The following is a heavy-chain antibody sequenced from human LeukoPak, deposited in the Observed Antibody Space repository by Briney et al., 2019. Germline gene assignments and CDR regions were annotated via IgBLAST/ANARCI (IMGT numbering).Heavy chain of an antibody. CDR1: GFTFDDYA. V-gene: IGHV3-9*01. Sequence: GRSLRLSCAASGFTFDDYAMHWVRQAPGKGLEWVSGISWNSGSIGYADSVKGRFTISRDNAKNSLYLQMTSLRTDDTSLYYCAKDISVGSSYQGWYFALWGRGTLVTVSS. CDR3: AKDISVGSSYQGWYFAL. CDR2: ISWNSGSI. D-gene: IGHD3-3*01. J-gene: IGHJ2*01.